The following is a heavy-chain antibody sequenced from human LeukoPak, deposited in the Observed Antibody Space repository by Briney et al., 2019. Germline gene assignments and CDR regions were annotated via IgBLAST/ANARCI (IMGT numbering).Heavy chain of an antibody. CDR3: ARDGPVFEQDRQPDNIDY. CDR1: GFTFSSYW. CDR2: INTDGSST. J-gene: IGHJ4*02. Sequence: GGSLRLSCAASGFTFSSYWMHWVRQAPGKGLVWVSRINTDGSSTSYADSVKGRFTISRDNAKNTLYLQMNSLRAEDTAVYYCARDGPVFEQDRQPDNIDYWGQGTLVTVSS. V-gene: IGHV3-74*01. D-gene: IGHD1/OR15-1a*01.